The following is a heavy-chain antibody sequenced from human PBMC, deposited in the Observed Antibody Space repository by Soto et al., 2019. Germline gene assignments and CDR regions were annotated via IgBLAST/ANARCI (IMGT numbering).Heavy chain of an antibody. CDR1: GGSFSGYY. D-gene: IGHD6-6*01. Sequence: SETLSLTCAVYGGSFSGYYWSWIRQPPGKGLEWIGEINHSGSTNYNPSLKSRVTISVDTSKNQFSLKLSSVTAADTAVYYCARGLSIAARPNFDYWGQGTLVTVSS. CDR3: ARGLSIAARPNFDY. CDR2: INHSGST. V-gene: IGHV4-34*01. J-gene: IGHJ4*02.